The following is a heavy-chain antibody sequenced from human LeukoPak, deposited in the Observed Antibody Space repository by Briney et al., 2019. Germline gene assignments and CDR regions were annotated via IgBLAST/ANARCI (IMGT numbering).Heavy chain of an antibody. Sequence: GESLKISCKGSGYSFTSYWIGWVRQMPGKGLEWMGIIYPGDSDTRYSPSFQGQVTISADKSISTAYLQWSSLKASDTAMYYCARLVSYDSSGYSKPSYFDYWGQGTLVTVSS. D-gene: IGHD3-22*01. CDR3: ARLVSYDSSGYSKPSYFDY. J-gene: IGHJ4*02. CDR2: IYPGDSDT. CDR1: GYSFTSYW. V-gene: IGHV5-51*01.